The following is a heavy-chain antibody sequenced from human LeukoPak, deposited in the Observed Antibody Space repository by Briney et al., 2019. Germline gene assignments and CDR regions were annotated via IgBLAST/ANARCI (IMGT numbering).Heavy chain of an antibody. Sequence: ASVKVSCKASGGTFSSYAISWVRQAPGQGLEWMGGIIPIFGTANYAQKFQGRVTITVDESTSTAYMELRSLRSEDTAVYYCARGFWGYYGSGSYSGFDYWGQGTLVTVSS. J-gene: IGHJ4*02. CDR1: GGTFSSYA. V-gene: IGHV1-69*13. CDR2: IIPIFGTA. D-gene: IGHD3-10*01. CDR3: ARGFWGYYGSGSYSGFDY.